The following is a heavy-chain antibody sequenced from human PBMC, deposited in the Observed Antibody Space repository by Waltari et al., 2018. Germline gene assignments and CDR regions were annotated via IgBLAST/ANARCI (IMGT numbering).Heavy chain of an antibody. J-gene: IGHJ4*02. Sequence: QVQLVQSGAEVQKPGASVTVSCKASGYSFPGYYIHRVRQAPGQGLEWMGWINPDSGATNFAQRFQGRVTLTRAVAINTAYMALSRLRSDDTAVYFCARDWGYSNQFDYWGQGTLVTVSS. CDR1: GYSFPGYY. CDR2: INPDSGAT. D-gene: IGHD4-4*01. CDR3: ARDWGYSNQFDY. V-gene: IGHV1-2*02.